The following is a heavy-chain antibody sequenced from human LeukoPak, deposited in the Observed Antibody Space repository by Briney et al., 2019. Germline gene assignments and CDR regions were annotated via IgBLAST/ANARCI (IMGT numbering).Heavy chain of an antibody. CDR1: GCSINRVCFC. CDR3: ARGCRYGSNIDF. V-gene: IGHV4-31*02. Sequence: SETLSLTWPVAGCSINRVCFCWSRIRQHPGKGLEWIGYIYYSGSTYYNPSLKSRVTISVDTSKNQFSLKLSSVTAADTAVYYYARGCRYGSNIDFWGQGTLVTVSS. D-gene: IGHD5-18*01. CDR2: IYYSGST. J-gene: IGHJ4*02.